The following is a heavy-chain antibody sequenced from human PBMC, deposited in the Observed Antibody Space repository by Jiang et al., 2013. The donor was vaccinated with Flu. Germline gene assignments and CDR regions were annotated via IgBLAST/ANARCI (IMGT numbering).Heavy chain of an antibody. CDR2: ISGGAGST. D-gene: IGHD2-21*02. CDR3: ASDSYLGPFDY. V-gene: IGHV3-23*01. Sequence: PGGSLRLSCAASGFTFSSYAMSWVRQPPGKGLEWVSSISGGAGSTYYADSVRGRFTISRDSSKNTLYLQMNSLRAEDSAVYYCASDSYLGPFDYWGQGTLVTVSS. J-gene: IGHJ4*02. CDR1: GFTFSSYA.